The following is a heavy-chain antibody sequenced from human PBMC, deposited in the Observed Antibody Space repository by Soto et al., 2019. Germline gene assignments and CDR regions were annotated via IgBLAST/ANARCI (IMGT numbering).Heavy chain of an antibody. CDR3: ARDVICCSSISCPP. D-gene: IGHD2-2*01. CDR2: ISYDGSNK. CDR1: GFTFSSYA. Sequence: GGSLRLSCAASGFTFSSYAMHWVRQAPGKGLEWVAVISYDGSNKYYADSVKGRFTISRDNSKNTLYLQMNSLRAEDTAVYYWARDVICCSSISCPPWGQGTPFAV. J-gene: IGHJ5*02. V-gene: IGHV3-30-3*01.